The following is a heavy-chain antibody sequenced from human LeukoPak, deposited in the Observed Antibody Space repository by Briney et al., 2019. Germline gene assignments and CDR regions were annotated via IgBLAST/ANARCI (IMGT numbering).Heavy chain of an antibody. Sequence: SETLSLTCTVSVGSISSSSYYWGWIRQPPGKGLEWIGSIYYSGSTYYNPSLKSRVTISVDTSKNQFSLKLSSVTAADTAVYYCAREGLSYCGGDCYPWGQGTLVTVSS. CDR2: IYYSGST. D-gene: IGHD2-21*02. V-gene: IGHV4-39*02. J-gene: IGHJ5*02. CDR3: AREGLSYCGGDCYP. CDR1: VGSISSSSYY.